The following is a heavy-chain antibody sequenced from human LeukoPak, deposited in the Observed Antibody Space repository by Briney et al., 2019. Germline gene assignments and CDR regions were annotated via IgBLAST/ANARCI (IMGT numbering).Heavy chain of an antibody. V-gene: IGHV6-1*01. Sequence: SQTLSLTCAISGDSVSGNSAAYNWIRQSPSRGLEWLGRTYYRSKWYNDYAVSVKSRIIINPDTSKNQLSLQLKSVTPEDTAVYYCARGGQGDGYSADEAFDFWGQGTMVTVSS. D-gene: IGHD5-24*01. CDR3: ARGGQGDGYSADEAFDF. CDR1: GDSVSGNSAA. J-gene: IGHJ3*01. CDR2: TYYRSKWYN.